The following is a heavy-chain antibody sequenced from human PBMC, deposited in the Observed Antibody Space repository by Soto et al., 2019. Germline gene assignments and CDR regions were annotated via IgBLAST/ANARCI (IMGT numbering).Heavy chain of an antibody. CDR1: GGSIRSCGYY. V-gene: IGHV4-31*03. CDR3: ARDRLIATAGTARHYFGLDV. D-gene: IGHD2-21*01. CDR2: IYYSGNT. J-gene: IGHJ6*02. Sequence: SETLSLTCTVSGGSIRSCGYYWSWVRQNPRKGLEWIGNIYYSGNTYYNPSLKSRLTISVDTTKNQFSLNLSSVTAADTAVYYCARDRLIATAGTARHYFGLDVWGQGTTVTVSS.